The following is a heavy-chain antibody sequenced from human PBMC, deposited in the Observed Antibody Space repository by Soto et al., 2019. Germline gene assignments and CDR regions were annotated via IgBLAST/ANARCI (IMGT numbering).Heavy chain of an antibody. V-gene: IGHV3-30*14. CDR2: ISYDGSNK. CDR1: GFTFSSYA. J-gene: IGHJ4*02. CDR3: ARDPRYYFDY. Sequence: QVQLVESGGGVVQPGRSLRLSCAASGFTFSSYAMHWVRQAPGKGLEWVAVISYDGSNKYYADSVKGRFTISRDNSKNTLYLQMNSLRAEDTAVYYCARDPRYYFDYWGQGTLVTVSS.